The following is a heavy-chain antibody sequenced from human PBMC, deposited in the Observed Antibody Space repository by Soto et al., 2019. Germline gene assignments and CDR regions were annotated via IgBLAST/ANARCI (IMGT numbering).Heavy chain of an antibody. V-gene: IGHV3-7*04. Sequence: GSLRLSCAASGFTLSTYWMSWVRQAPGKGLEWVANIKQDGSEKYYVDSVKGRFSISRDNAKNLLFLQMYSLGVEDTAVYFCARDRRVAAGLYYFDYWGRGTLVTAPQ. CDR3: ARDRRVAAGLYYFDY. CDR2: IKQDGSEK. D-gene: IGHD6-13*01. CDR1: GFTLSTYW. J-gene: IGHJ4*02.